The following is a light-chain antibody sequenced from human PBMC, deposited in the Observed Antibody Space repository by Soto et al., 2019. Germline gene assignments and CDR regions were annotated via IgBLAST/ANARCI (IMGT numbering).Light chain of an antibody. Sequence: EIVLTQSPGTLSLSPGERATLSCRASQSVSSSYLAWYQQKPGQAPRLLIYGASSRATGIPDRFSGSWSGTDFTLTISTLEREDFAVYYCQQYGSSPPMYTFGQGTKLEIK. CDR1: QSVSSSY. CDR3: QQYGSSPPMYT. J-gene: IGKJ2*01. V-gene: IGKV3-20*01. CDR2: GAS.